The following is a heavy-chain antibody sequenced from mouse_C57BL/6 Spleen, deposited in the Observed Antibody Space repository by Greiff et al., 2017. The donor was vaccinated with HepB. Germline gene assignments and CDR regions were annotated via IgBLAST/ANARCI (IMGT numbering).Heavy chain of an antibody. CDR2: IDPSDSET. J-gene: IGHJ4*01. V-gene: IGHV1-52*01. Sequence: QVQLQQPGAELVRPGSSVKLSCKASGYTFTSYWMHWVKQRPIQGLEWIGNIDPSDSETHYNQNFKDKATLTVDKSSSTAYMQLSSLTSEDSAVYYCAREITTVPYYAMDYWGQGTSVTVSS. CDR3: AREITTVPYYAMDY. D-gene: IGHD1-1*01. CDR1: GYTFTSYW.